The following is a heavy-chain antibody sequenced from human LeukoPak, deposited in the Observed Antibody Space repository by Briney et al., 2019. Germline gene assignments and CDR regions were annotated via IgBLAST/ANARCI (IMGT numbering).Heavy chain of an antibody. CDR3: AAGVVYDYVWGSYRYNFDY. CDR2: IYYSGST. J-gene: IGHJ4*02. CDR1: GGSISSSSYY. V-gene: IGHV4-39*01. D-gene: IGHD3-16*02. Sequence: SETLSLTCTVSGGSISSSSYYWGWIRQPPGKGLEWIGSIYYSGSTYYNPSLKSRVTISVDTSKNQFSLKLSSVTAADTAVYYCAAGVVYDYVWGSYRYNFDYWAREPWSPSPQ.